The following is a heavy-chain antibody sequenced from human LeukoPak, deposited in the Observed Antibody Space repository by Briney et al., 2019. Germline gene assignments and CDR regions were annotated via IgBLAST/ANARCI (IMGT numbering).Heavy chain of an antibody. CDR2: IHTGNGFT. J-gene: IGHJ4*02. Sequence: GASVKVSGKASGYSFTNYAFHWVRQAPGQSLEWMGWIHTGNGFTRYSQKFQGRVTITRDTSASTAYMELSSLRSEDTAVYYCARSEYDLQGSSARWPDYWGQGALVTVSS. CDR1: GYSFTNYA. CDR3: ARSEYDLQGSSARWPDY. V-gene: IGHV1-3*04. D-gene: IGHD2/OR15-2a*01.